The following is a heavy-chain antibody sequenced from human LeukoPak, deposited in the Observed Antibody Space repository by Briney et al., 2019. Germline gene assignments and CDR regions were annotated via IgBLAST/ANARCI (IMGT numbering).Heavy chain of an antibody. Sequence: GASVKVSCKASGYTFSSYGTSWVRQAPGQGLEWMGWISADNGNTNYVQKFQGRVTMTTDTSTSTAYMELRSLRSDDTAVYYCARALYHTFDYWGQGTLVTVSS. V-gene: IGHV1-18*01. CDR3: ARALYHTFDY. D-gene: IGHD2-2*01. J-gene: IGHJ4*02. CDR2: ISADNGNT. CDR1: GYTFSSYG.